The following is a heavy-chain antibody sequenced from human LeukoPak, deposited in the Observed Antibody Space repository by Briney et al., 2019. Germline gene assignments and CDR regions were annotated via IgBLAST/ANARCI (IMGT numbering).Heavy chain of an antibody. CDR2: INHSGST. V-gene: IGHV4-34*01. Sequence: GSLRLSCAASGFTFSDYYMSWIRQPPGKGLEWIGEINHSGSTHYNPSLKSRVTISVDTSKNQFSLKVSSVTAADTAVYHCARWTLRVGVSRADAFDIWGQGTMVTVSS. J-gene: IGHJ3*02. CDR3: ARWTLRVGVSRADAFDI. D-gene: IGHD1-26*01. CDR1: GFTFSDYY.